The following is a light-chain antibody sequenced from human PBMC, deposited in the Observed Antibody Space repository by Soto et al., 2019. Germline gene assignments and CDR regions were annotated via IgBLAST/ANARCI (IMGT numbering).Light chain of an antibody. J-gene: IGLJ1*01. CDR2: DVA. CDR3: VSYTSSTTYV. V-gene: IGLV2-14*03. Sequence: QSALTQPASVSDSPGQSITISCTGTSSDVGGSNFVSWYQQHPGKPPKLIIYDVANRPSGVSNRFSGSKSGSTASLIISRLQTEDEADYYCVSYTSSTTYVFGTGTKLTAL. CDR1: SSDVGGSNF.